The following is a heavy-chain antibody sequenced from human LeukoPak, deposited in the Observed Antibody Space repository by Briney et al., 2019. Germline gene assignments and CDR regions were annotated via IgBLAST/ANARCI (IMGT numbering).Heavy chain of an antibody. CDR2: ISSSNSYI. CDR1: GFTFSSYS. Sequence: GGSLRLSCAASGFTFSSYSMNWVRQAPGKGLEWVSYISSSNSYIYYADSVKGRFTISRDNAKNSLYLQMNSLRAEDTAVYYCARVRSGWYEDYWGQGALVTVSS. CDR3: ARVRSGWYEDY. V-gene: IGHV3-21*01. J-gene: IGHJ4*02. D-gene: IGHD6-19*01.